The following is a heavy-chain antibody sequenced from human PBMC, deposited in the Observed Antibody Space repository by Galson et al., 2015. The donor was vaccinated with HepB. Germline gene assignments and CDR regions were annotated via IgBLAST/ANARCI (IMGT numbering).Heavy chain of an antibody. CDR2: INSDGSST. D-gene: IGHD7-27*01. Sequence: SLRLSCAASGFTFSSYWMHWVRQAPGKGLVWVSRINSDGSSTSYADSVKGRFTISRDNAKNTLYLQMNSLRAEDTAVYYCARELLADWGPDYWGQGTLVTVSS. V-gene: IGHV3-74*01. CDR3: ARELLADWGPDY. CDR1: GFTFSSYW. J-gene: IGHJ4*02.